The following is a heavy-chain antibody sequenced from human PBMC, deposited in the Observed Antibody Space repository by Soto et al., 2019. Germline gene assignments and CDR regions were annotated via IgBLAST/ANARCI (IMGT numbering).Heavy chain of an antibody. J-gene: IGHJ4*02. V-gene: IGHV4-30-2*01. D-gene: IGHD1-20*01. Sequence: QLQLQESGSGLVKPSQTLSLTCAVSGGSISSGGYSWSWIRQPPGKGLEWIGYIYHSGSTYYNPSLTSRVTISVDRSKNQFSLKLSSVTAADTAVYYCARDSTYNWNDVGFDYWGQGTLVTVSS. CDR1: GGSISSGGYS. CDR2: IYHSGST. CDR3: ARDSTYNWNDVGFDY.